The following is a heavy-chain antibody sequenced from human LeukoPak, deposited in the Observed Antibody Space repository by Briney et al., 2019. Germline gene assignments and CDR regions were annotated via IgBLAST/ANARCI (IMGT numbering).Heavy chain of an antibody. CDR1: GGTFSSYA. Sequence: GASVKVSCKASGGTFSSYAISWVRQAPGQGLEWMGGIIPIFGTASYAQKFQGRVTITADESTSTAYMELSSLRSEDTAVYYCARSGLRYFDWLDPNWFDPWGQGTLVTVSS. CDR3: ARSGLRYFDWLDPNWFDP. D-gene: IGHD3-9*01. CDR2: IIPIFGTA. V-gene: IGHV1-69*13. J-gene: IGHJ5*02.